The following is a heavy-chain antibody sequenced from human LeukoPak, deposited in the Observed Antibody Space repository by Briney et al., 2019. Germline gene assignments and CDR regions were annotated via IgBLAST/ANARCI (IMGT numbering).Heavy chain of an antibody. CDR1: GFTFSSYA. Sequence: GGSLRLSCAASGFTFSSYAMSWVRQTPGKGLEWVSSISSSSSYIYYADSVKGRFTISRDNAKNSLYLQMNSLRAEDTAVYYCARDYSSSYYYYYMDVWGKGTTVTVSS. CDR3: ARDYSSSYYYYYMDV. D-gene: IGHD6-6*01. V-gene: IGHV3-21*01. CDR2: ISSSSSYI. J-gene: IGHJ6*03.